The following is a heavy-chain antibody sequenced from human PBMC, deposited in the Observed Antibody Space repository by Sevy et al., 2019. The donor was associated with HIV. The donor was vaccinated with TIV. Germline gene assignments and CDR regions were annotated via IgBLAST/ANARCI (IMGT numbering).Heavy chain of an antibody. CDR2: ISTYNGNT. J-gene: IGHJ4*02. CDR3: AKDGGTAVAGTKTFDY. V-gene: IGHV1-18*01. CDR1: GYTFTSYG. Sequence: ASVKVSCKASGYTFTSYGITWVRQVPGQGLEWMGWISTYNGNTNYAQDLQGRVTLTTDTSTSTAYMELRGLRSDDTAVYYCAKDGGTAVAGTKTFDYWGQRTLVTVSS. D-gene: IGHD6-19*01.